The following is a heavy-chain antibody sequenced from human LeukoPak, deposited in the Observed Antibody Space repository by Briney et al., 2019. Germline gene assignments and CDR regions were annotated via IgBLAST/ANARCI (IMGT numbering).Heavy chain of an antibody. D-gene: IGHD3-10*01. CDR3: ATGFYYGSGSHGNLEY. J-gene: IGHJ4*02. V-gene: IGHV1-24*01. CDR1: GYTLTELS. CDR2: INPENAET. Sequence: GASVKVSCRVSGYTLTELSLHWVRQAPGKGLGWMGLINPENAETISAQNFRGRVTMTEDTSIDTAYMELSSLRSKDTAIYYCATGFYYGSGSHGNLEYWGQGTLVSVS.